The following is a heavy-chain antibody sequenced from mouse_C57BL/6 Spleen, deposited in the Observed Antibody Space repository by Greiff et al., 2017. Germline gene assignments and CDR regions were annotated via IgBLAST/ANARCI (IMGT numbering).Heavy chain of an antibody. Sequence: VQLQQSGPELVKPGASVKISCKASGYSFTDYNMNWVKQSNGKSLEWIGVINPNYGTTSYNQKFKGKATLTVDQSSSTAYMQLNSLPSEDSAVYYCSRGYDYYPHYAMDYWGQGTSVTVSS. CDR1: GYSFTDYN. CDR3: SRGYDYYPHYAMDY. V-gene: IGHV1-39*01. CDR2: INPNYGTT. J-gene: IGHJ4*01. D-gene: IGHD2-4*01.